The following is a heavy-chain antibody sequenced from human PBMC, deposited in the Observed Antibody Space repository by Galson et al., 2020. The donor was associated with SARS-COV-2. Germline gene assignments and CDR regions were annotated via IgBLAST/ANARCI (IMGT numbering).Heavy chain of an antibody. V-gene: IGHV1-8*01. CDR3: ARGVAYYYGSGSYYESQGMDV. CDR1: GYTFTSYD. Sequence: ASVKVSCKASGYTFTSYDINWVRQATGQGPEWMGWMNPNSGNTGYAQKFQGRVTMTRNTSISTAYMELSSLRSEDTAVYYCARGVAYYYGSGSYYESQGMDVWGQGTTVTVSS. CDR2: MNPNSGNT. J-gene: IGHJ6*02. D-gene: IGHD3-10*01.